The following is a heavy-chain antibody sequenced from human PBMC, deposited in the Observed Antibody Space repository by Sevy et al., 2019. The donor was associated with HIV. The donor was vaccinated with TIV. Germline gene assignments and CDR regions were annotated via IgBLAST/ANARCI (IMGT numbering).Heavy chain of an antibody. Sequence: GGSLRLSCAASGFTFSSYWMSWVRQAPGKGLEWVANIKQDGSEKYYVDSVKGRFTISRDNAKNSLYLQMSSLRAEDTAVYYCARVGAYCGGDCYSHQPNYYYYGMDVWGQGTTVTVSS. V-gene: IGHV3-7*01. J-gene: IGHJ6*02. CDR3: ARVGAYCGGDCYSHQPNYYYYGMDV. CDR1: GFTFSSYW. D-gene: IGHD2-21*02. CDR2: IKQDGSEK.